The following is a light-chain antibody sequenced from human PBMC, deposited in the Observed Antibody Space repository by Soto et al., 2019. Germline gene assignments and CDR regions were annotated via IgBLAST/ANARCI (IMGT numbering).Light chain of an antibody. CDR1: QGIGSA. CDR2: KAS. CDR3: QQYNSYPWT. J-gene: IGKJ1*01. V-gene: IGKV1-13*02. Sequence: AIQLTQSPSSLSSSVADIVTITCRASQGIGSALAWYQQKPGKAPKLLSYKASSLESGVPSRFSGSGSGTEFTLTISSLQPDDFATYYCQQYNSYPWTFGQGTKVDIK.